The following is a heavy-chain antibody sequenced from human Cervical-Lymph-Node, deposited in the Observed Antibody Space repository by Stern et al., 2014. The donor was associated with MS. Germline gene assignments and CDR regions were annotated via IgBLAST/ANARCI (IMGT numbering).Heavy chain of an antibody. CDR1: GGSMTNGGYY. CDR3: ARGPLASITMAWNFDP. D-gene: IGHD3-10*01. CDR2: IYFNGNT. V-gene: IGHV4-31*03. Sequence: VQLVESGPGLVQPSQTLSLTCSVSGGSMTNGGYYWSWIRQPPGKALEFIGYIYFNGNTYYNPSLRSRVILSVDTSQNRFSLKLNSVTAADTAVYYCARGPLASITMAWNFDPWGQGTLVTVSS. J-gene: IGHJ5*02.